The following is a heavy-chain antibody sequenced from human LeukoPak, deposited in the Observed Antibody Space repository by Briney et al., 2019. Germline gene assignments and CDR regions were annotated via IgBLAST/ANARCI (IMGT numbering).Heavy chain of an antibody. CDR1: GYSFTNYW. D-gene: IGHD3-10*01. Sequence: GEPLKIPWQGSGYSFTNYWIGGVRPMPGKGREWIGIIYPGDSDTRYSPSFQGQVTISVDKSISTAYLQWSSLKASDTAMYYCARARRGYGMDVWGQGTTVTVSS. CDR2: IYPGDSDT. J-gene: IGHJ6*02. CDR3: ARARRGYGMDV. V-gene: IGHV5-51*01.